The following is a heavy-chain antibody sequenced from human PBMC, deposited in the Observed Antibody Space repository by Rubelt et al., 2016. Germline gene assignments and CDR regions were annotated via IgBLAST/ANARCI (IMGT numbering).Heavy chain of an antibody. CDR2: ISYDGSNE. Sequence: GGGVVQPGRSLRLSCAASGFTFSDYLMHWVRQAPGKGLEWVTVISYDGSNEYYADSVKGRFTISRDNSKNTLNLQMNSLRGEDTAVYYCARIAQGGYSGYDLGYWGQGTLVTVSS. V-gene: IGHV3-30*03. J-gene: IGHJ4*02. CDR1: GFTFSDYL. CDR3: ARIAQGGYSGYDLGY. D-gene: IGHD5-12*01.